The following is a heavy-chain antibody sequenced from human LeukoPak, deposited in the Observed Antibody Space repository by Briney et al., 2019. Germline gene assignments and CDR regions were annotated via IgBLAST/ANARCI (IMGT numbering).Heavy chain of an antibody. J-gene: IGHJ3*02. V-gene: IGHV4-61*02. CDR1: GESISSGSHY. CDR3: ARDHTYSYDSMDYYPDAFDI. Sequence: PSETLSLTCTVSGESISSGSHYWSWIRQPAGKGLEWIGRIDTSGITKYNPSLESRVTISVDTPKNQFSLKLSSVTAADTAVYYCARDHTYSYDSMDYYPDAFDIWGQGTMVTVSS. D-gene: IGHD3-22*01. CDR2: IDTSGIT.